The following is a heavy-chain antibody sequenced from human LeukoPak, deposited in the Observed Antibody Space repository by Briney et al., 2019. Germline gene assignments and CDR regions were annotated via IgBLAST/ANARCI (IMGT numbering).Heavy chain of an antibody. D-gene: IGHD4-17*01. CDR3: ARVDSYDYGDYGDFDY. J-gene: IGHJ4*02. Sequence: ASVKVSCKASGYTFTSYDINWVRQATGQGLEWMGWMNPNSGNTGYAQKFQGRVTMTRNTSISTAYMELSSLRSEDTAVYYCARVDSYDYGDYGDFDYWGQGTLSPSPQ. CDR1: GYTFTSYD. CDR2: MNPNSGNT. V-gene: IGHV1-8*01.